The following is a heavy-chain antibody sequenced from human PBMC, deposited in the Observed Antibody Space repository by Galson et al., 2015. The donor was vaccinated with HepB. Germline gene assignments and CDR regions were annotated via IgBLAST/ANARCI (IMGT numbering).Heavy chain of an antibody. CDR3: ATNSGRRGIFFEY. CDR2: ISPLFGRK. J-gene: IGHJ4*02. V-gene: IGHV1-69*06. CDR1: GDSFNNHP. Sequence: SVKVSCKASGDSFNNHPTSWVRQAPGQGPEWMAEISPLFGRKNHAQKFQDRLTIAADKSTSTVYMELSSLTSDDTAVYYCATNSGRRGIFFEYLGQGTLVTASS. D-gene: IGHD3-10*01.